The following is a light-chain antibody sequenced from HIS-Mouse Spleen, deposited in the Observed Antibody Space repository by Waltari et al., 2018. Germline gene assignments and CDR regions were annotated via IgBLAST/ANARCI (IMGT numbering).Light chain of an antibody. CDR2: EGS. J-gene: IGLJ3*02. CDR3: CSYAGSSTLV. V-gene: IGLV2-23*01. CDR1: SSDVGSSNL. Sequence: QSALTQPASVSGSPGQSITISCTGTSSDVGSSNLVSWYQQHPGKDPKLMIYEGSKRPSGVSNRFSGSKSGNTASLTISGLQAEDEADYYCCSYAGSSTLVFGGGTKLTVL.